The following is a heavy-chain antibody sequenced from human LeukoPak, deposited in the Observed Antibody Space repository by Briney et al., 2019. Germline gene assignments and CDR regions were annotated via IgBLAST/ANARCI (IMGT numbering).Heavy chain of an antibody. CDR3: ARGPSRGYFDY. Sequence: AAVKVSCKASGYTFTSYYMHRVRQAPGQGLEWMGIINPSGGSTSYAQKFQGRVTMTRDTSTSTVYMELSSLRSEDTAVYYCARGPSRGYFDYWGQGTLVTVSS. V-gene: IGHV1-46*03. J-gene: IGHJ4*02. CDR1: GYTFTSYY. CDR2: INPSGGST.